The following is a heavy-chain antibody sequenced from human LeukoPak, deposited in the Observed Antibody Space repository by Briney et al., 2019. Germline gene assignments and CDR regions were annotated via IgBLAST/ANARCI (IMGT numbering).Heavy chain of an antibody. CDR1: SYSIRSGYY. Sequence: PSETLSLTCGVSSYSIRSGYYWGWVRQPPGNGLEWIGSIYHSGSTYYNPSLKSRVNILVDTSQNQFSLRLSSVTATDTAVYYCARSYFSLGAFDIWGQGTMVTVSS. V-gene: IGHV4-38-2*01. J-gene: IGHJ3*02. CDR3: ARSYFSLGAFDI. CDR2: IYHSGST. D-gene: IGHD2/OR15-2a*01.